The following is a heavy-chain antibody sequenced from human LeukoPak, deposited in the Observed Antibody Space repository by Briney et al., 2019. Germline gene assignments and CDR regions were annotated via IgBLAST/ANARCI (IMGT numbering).Heavy chain of an antibody. Sequence: PGGSLRLSCVASGFTFSSYWMTWVRQAPGKGLEWVANIKTDGSQIYYVDSVKGRFTISRDNAKNSLYLQMNSLRAEDTAVYYCARDFAQGGYYLPDAFDIWGQGTMVTVSS. CDR2: IKTDGSQI. CDR3: ARDFAQGGYYLPDAFDI. CDR1: GFTFSSYW. J-gene: IGHJ3*02. V-gene: IGHV3-7*01. D-gene: IGHD3-22*01.